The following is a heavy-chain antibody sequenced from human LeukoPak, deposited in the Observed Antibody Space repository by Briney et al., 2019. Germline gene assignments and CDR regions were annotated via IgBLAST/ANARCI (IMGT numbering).Heavy chain of an antibody. CDR3: AKPHTPYCSSGSCYLFDS. CDR1: GFTFSSYA. Sequence: PGGSLRLSCAASGFTFSSYAMHWVRQAPGKGLEWVSTISGSGGSAYYADSVKGRLTISRDNSNNTLYLQMNSLRAEDTAVYFCAKPHTPYCSSGSCYLFDSWGQGTLVTVSS. J-gene: IGHJ4*02. V-gene: IGHV3-23*01. D-gene: IGHD2-15*01. CDR2: ISGSGGSA.